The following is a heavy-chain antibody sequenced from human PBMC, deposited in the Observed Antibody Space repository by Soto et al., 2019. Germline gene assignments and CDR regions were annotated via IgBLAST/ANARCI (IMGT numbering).Heavy chain of an antibody. D-gene: IGHD3-9*01. J-gene: IGHJ4*02. V-gene: IGHV3-30-3*01. Sequence: QVQLVESGGGVVQPGTSLRLSCVASGFTFSHYALHWVRQAPGKGLEWVTLISYDGSAKLYADSVQGRFTVSRDDSANTLYLQMNSLRADDTAVYYCARERTGFYISHWGQGTLVTVSS. CDR1: GFTFSHYA. CDR3: ARERTGFYISH. CDR2: ISYDGSAK.